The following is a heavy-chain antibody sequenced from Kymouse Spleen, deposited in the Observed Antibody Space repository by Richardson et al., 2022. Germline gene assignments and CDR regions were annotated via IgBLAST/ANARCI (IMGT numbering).Heavy chain of an antibody. D-gene: IGHD2-21*02. CDR1: GGSFSGYY. Sequence: QVQLQQWGAGLLKPSETLSLTCAVYGGSFSGYYWSWIRQPPGKGLEWIGEINHSGSTNYNPSLKSRVTISVDTSKNQFSLKLSSVTAADTAVYYCARGGAYCGGDCYNYFDYWGQGTLVTVSS. CDR2: INHSGST. J-gene: IGHJ4*02. CDR3: ARGGAYCGGDCYNYFDY. V-gene: IGHV4-34*01.